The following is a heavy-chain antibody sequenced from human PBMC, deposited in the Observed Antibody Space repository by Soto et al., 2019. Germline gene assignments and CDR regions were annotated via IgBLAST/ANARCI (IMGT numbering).Heavy chain of an antibody. D-gene: IGHD1-20*01. V-gene: IGHV3-33*01. J-gene: IGHJ4*02. CDR1: GFTFSSYG. Sequence: QVQLVESGGGVVQPGRSLRLSCAASGFTFSSYGMHWVRQAPGKGLEWVAVIWYDGSNKYYADSVKGRFTISRDNSKNTLYRQMNSLRAEDTAVYYCARGNRYLVYWGQGTLVTVSS. CDR3: ARGNRYLVY. CDR2: IWYDGSNK.